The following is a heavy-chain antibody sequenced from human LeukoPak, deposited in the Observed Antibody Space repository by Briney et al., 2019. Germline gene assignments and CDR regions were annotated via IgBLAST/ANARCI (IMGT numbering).Heavy chain of an antibody. CDR3: ATGRQVSYDILS. CDR2: FDPEDGET. Sequence: ASVKVSCKVSGYTLTELSMHWVRQAPGKGLEWMGGFDPEDGETIYAQKFQGRVTMTEDTSTDTAYMELSSLRSEDTAVYYCATGRQVSYDILSWGQGTLVTVSS. V-gene: IGHV1-24*01. D-gene: IGHD3-9*01. J-gene: IGHJ5*02. CDR1: GYTLTELS.